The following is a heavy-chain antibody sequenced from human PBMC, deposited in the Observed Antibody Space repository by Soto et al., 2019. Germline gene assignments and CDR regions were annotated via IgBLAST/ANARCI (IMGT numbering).Heavy chain of an antibody. CDR2: ISWNSGSI. CDR1: GFTFDDYA. CDR3: AKGRDGYNLIRPFDY. J-gene: IGHJ4*02. D-gene: IGHD5-12*01. Sequence: EVQLLESGGGLVQPGRSLRLSCAASGFTFDDYAMHWVRQAPGKGLEWVSGISWNSGSIGFADSVEGRFTISRDNAKNSLYLQMNSLRGEDTAVYYCAKGRDGYNLIRPFDYWGQGTLVTVSS. V-gene: IGHV3-9*01.